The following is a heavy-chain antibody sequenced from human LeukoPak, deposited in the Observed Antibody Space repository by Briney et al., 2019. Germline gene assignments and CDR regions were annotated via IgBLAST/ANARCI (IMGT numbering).Heavy chain of an antibody. CDR2: ISGGGST. CDR3: SRGYRWSFTTFDI. Sequence: GGSLRLSCAASGFTFSNYAMSWVRQAPGKGLEWVSAISGGGSTYYADSVKGRFTISKDISRSTLYVQMNGLRADDTAVYYCSRGYRWSFTTFDIWGQGTVVTVSS. CDR1: GFTFSNYA. D-gene: IGHD1-26*01. V-gene: IGHV3-23*01. J-gene: IGHJ3*02.